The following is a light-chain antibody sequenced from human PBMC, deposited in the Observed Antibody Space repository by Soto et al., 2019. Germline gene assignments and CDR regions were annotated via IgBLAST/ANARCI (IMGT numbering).Light chain of an antibody. Sequence: QSARAQPASVSGSRGQSIIISCVGRNTDVGQDKSVSWYQQGPGKAPKLLIFEVTNRPSGVSNRFSGSRSGNTASLTISGLQPDDEGDYFCVSYTDTDTLVFGTGTKVTVL. CDR3: VSYTDTDTLV. V-gene: IGLV2-14*01. CDR2: EVT. CDR1: NTDVGQDKS. J-gene: IGLJ1*01.